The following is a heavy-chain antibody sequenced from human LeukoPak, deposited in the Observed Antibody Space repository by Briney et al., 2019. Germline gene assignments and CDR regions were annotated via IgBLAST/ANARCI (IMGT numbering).Heavy chain of an antibody. CDR2: IRSKAYGATT. D-gene: IGHD2-8*01. CDR3: VRDKMAENDVLDV. CDR1: GLSVSRNF. V-gene: IGHV3-49*04. J-gene: IGHJ3*01. Sequence: GGSLRLSCAASGLSVSRNFMTWVRQAPGKGLEWVGFIRSKAYGATTDYAASVKDRFIISRDDSKSIAYLQMDSLKTEDTAVYYCVRDKMAENDVLDVWGQGTMVTVSS.